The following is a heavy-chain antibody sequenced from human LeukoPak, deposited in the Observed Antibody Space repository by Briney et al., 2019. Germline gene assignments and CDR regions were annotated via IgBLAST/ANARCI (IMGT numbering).Heavy chain of an antibody. D-gene: IGHD2-2*01. J-gene: IGHJ6*02. CDR2: ISGGGGST. Sequence: GGSLRLSCEASGFTLSSYVMGWVRQAPGKGLEWVSLISGGGGSTYYADSVKGRFTVSRDNSKNTLYMQLNSLRAEDTAVYYCARGDCSSSSCSGFYGMDVWGQGTTVTVSS. CDR3: ARGDCSSSSCSGFYGMDV. V-gene: IGHV3-23*01. CDR1: GFTLSSYV.